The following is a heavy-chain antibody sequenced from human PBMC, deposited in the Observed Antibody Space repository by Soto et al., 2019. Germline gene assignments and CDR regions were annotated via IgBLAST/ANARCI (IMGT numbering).Heavy chain of an antibody. CDR3: ARGASTSCHECFDP. J-gene: IGHJ5*02. Sequence: SETLSLTCTVSGGSISSSSYYWGWIRQPQGKGLVCIGSIYYSGSTYYNPSLKSRVTISVDTSKNQFSLKLSSVTAADTAVYYCARGASTSCHECFDPWGQGTRVTVSS. CDR1: GGSISSSSYY. D-gene: IGHD2-2*01. V-gene: IGHV4-39*01. CDR2: IYYSGST.